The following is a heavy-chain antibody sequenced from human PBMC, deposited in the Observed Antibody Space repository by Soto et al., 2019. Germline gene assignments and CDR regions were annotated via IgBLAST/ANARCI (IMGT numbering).Heavy chain of an antibody. CDR1: GFTFSSYA. CDR3: AKEKDEGDFGYSFDY. J-gene: IGHJ4*02. CDR2: ISGSGGSI. V-gene: IGHV3-23*01. D-gene: IGHD1-26*01. Sequence: EVQLLESGGGLVQPGGSLRLSCAASGFTFSSYAMSWVRQAPGKGLEWVSDISGSGGSIYYADSVKGRFTISRDNAKNNLDQQMNSLRAEDTAVYYCAKEKDEGDFGYSFDYWGQGTLVTVSS.